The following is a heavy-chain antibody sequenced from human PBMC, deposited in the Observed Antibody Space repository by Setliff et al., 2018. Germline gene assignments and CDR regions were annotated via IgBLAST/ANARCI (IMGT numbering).Heavy chain of an antibody. CDR3: ASLPPQGYYYDSSGYYYSQH. Sequence: SETLSLTCTVSGGSISSHYWSWIRQPPGKGLEWIGSIYYSGSTNYNPSLKSRVTISVDTSKNQFSLKLSSVTAADTAVYYCASLPPQGYYYDSSGYYYSQHWGQGTLVTVS. J-gene: IGHJ1*01. V-gene: IGHV4-59*11. CDR2: IYYSGST. CDR1: GGSISSHY. D-gene: IGHD3-22*01.